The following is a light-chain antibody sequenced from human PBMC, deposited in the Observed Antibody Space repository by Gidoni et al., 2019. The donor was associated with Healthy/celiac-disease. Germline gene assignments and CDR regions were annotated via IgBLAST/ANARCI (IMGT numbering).Light chain of an antibody. Sequence: QSALTQPASVTGSPGQSITISCTGTRSDVGGYNYVSWYQQHPGNAPKPMIYDVSNRPSGVSNRVSGSKSGNTASLTISGLQAEDEADYYCSSYTSSSTLVVFGGGTKLTVL. J-gene: IGLJ2*01. V-gene: IGLV2-14*01. CDR2: DVS. CDR1: RSDVGGYNY. CDR3: SSYTSSSTLVV.